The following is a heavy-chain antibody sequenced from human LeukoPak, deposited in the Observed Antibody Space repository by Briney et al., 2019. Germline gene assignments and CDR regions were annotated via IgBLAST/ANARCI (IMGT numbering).Heavy chain of an antibody. CDR1: GGSISSSSYY. CDR3: ARILRDPINYDSSGYFVPNFDY. V-gene: IGHV4-39*07. D-gene: IGHD3-22*01. CDR2: IYYSGST. Sequence: TSETLSLTCTVSGGSISSSSYYWGWIRQPPGKGLEWIGSIYYSGSTYYNPSLKSRVTISVDASKNQFSLKLSSVTAADTAVYYCARILRDPINYDSSGYFVPNFDYWGQGTLVTVSS. J-gene: IGHJ4*02.